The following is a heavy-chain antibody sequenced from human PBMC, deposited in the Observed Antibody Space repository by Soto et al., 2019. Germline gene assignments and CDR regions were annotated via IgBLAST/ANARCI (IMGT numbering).Heavy chain of an antibody. V-gene: IGHV3-33*01. J-gene: IGHJ4*02. CDR2: IWFDEKDR. CDR3: AREGLSGSQPDLDY. Sequence: QVQLVESGGGVVQPGRSLRLSCKASGFIFNSFGMHWVRQAPGKGLEWVAVIWFDEKDRSYSDSVKGRFTISRDSSENTLYLQMNSLRFEDTAVYFCAREGLSGSQPDLDYLGQGTLVTVSS. CDR1: GFIFNSFG. D-gene: IGHD5-12*01.